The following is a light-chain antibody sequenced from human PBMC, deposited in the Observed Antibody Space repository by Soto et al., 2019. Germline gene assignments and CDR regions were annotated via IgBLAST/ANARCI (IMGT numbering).Light chain of an antibody. Sequence: QPVLTQPPSASASLGASVTLTCTLSSGYSNYKVDWYQQRPGKGPRFVMRVGTGGIVGSKGDGIPDRFSVLGSGLNRYLTIKNIQEEDESDYHCGADHGSGSSFVYVFGTGTEVTV. V-gene: IGLV9-49*01. J-gene: IGLJ1*01. CDR2: VGTGGIVG. CDR3: GADHGSGSSFVYV. CDR1: SGYSNYK.